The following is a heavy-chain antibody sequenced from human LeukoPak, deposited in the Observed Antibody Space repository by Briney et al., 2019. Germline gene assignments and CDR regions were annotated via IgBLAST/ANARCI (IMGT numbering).Heavy chain of an antibody. V-gene: IGHV5-51*01. D-gene: IGHD2-2*01. J-gene: IGHJ4*02. CDR3: ARRVGYCSSTSCYYFDY. CDR2: IYPGDSDT. Sequence: GESLKISCKGSGYNFTSYWIGWVRQMPGKGLEWMGIIYPGDSDTRYSPSFQGQVTISADKSISTAYLQWSSLKASDTAMYYCARRVGYCSSTSCYYFDYWGQGTLVTVSS. CDR1: GYNFTSYW.